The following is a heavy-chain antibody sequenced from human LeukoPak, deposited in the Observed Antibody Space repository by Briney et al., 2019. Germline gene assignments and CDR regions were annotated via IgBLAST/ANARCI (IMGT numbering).Heavy chain of an antibody. CDR3: AKASTWELLAHFDY. J-gene: IGHJ4*02. D-gene: IGHD1-26*01. V-gene: IGHV3-30*18. Sequence: GGSLRLSCAASGFTFSSYGMHWVRQAPGKGLERVAVISYDGSNKYYADSVKGRFTISRDNSKNTLYLQMNSLRAEDTAVYYCAKASTWELLAHFDYWGQGTLVTVSS. CDR1: GFTFSSYG. CDR2: ISYDGSNK.